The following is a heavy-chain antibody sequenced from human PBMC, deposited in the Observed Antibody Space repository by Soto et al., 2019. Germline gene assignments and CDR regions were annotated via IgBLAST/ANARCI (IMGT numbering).Heavy chain of an antibody. Sequence: GASVKVSCKASGYTFTSYAMHCVRQAPGQRLEWMGWINAYNGNTKYAQKFQGRVTMTTDTSTSTAYMELRSLRSDDTAVYYCASKGSGGSPRLDAFDIWGQGTMVTVSS. CDR1: GYTFTSYA. V-gene: IGHV1-3*01. CDR3: ASKGSGGSPRLDAFDI. D-gene: IGHD2-15*01. J-gene: IGHJ3*02. CDR2: INAYNGNT.